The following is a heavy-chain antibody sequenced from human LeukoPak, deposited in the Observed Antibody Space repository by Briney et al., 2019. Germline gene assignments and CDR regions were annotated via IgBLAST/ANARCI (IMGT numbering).Heavy chain of an antibody. CDR1: GYTFTSYG. D-gene: IGHD6-19*01. CDR3: ARDRHRTYSSGWQTHFDY. V-gene: IGHV1-18*04. Sequence: ASVKVSCKASGYTFTSYGISWVRQAPGQGLEWMGWISAYNGSTNYAQKLQGRVTMTTDTSTSTAYMELRSLRSDDTAVYYCARDRHRTYSSGWQTHFDYWGQGTLVTVSS. CDR2: ISAYNGST. J-gene: IGHJ4*02.